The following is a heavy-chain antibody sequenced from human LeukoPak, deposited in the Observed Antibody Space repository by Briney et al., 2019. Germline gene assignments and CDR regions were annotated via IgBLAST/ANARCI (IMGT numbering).Heavy chain of an antibody. CDR3: TKGPMPRGFDH. D-gene: IGHD3-10*01. V-gene: IGHV3-7*03. CDR1: GFTFSSYL. CDR2: IKQDGSEK. J-gene: IGHJ4*02. Sequence: GGSLRLSCTPSGFTFSSYLMSWFRQVPGEGLEWVANIKQDGSEKNYVHSVKGRFTISRDNSKNTLFLQMNTLRAEDTAVYYCTKGPMPRGFDHWGQGTLVTVSS.